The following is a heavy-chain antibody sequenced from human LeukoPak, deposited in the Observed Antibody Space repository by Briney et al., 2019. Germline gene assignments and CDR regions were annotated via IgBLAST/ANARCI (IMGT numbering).Heavy chain of an antibody. CDR1: GGSISSGGYY. CDR2: IYYSGST. D-gene: IGHD3-22*01. Sequence: SQTLSLTCTVSGGSISSGGYYWSWIRQHPGKGLEWIGYIYYSGSTYYNPSLKSRVTISVDTSKNQFSLKLSSVTAADTAGYFCGRGVWSYDSSGSFDYWGQGTLVTVSS. V-gene: IGHV4-31*03. J-gene: IGHJ4*02. CDR3: GRGVWSYDSSGSFDY.